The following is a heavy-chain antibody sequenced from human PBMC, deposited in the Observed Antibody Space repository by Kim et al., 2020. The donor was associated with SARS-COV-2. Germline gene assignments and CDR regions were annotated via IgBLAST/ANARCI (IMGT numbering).Heavy chain of an antibody. CDR2: ISAYNGNT. D-gene: IGHD6-19*01. V-gene: IGHV1-18*04. CDR1: GYTFTSYG. Sequence: ASVKVSCKASGYTFTSYGISWVRQAPGQGLEWMGWISAYNGNTNYAQKLQGRVTMTTDTSTSTAYMELRSLRSDDTAVYYCARDLRFEQWLVLYYFDYWGQGTLVTVSS. J-gene: IGHJ4*02. CDR3: ARDLRFEQWLVLYYFDY.